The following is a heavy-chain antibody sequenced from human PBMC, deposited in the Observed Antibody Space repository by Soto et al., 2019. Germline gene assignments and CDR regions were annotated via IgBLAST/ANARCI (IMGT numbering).Heavy chain of an antibody. V-gene: IGHV3-7*01. Sequence: GGSLRLSCAASGFTFSSYWMSWVRQAPGKGLEWVANIKQNGSEKYYVDSVKGRFTISRDNAKNSLYLQMNSLRAEDTAVYYCARDRYDFWSGLPLYGMDVWGQGTTVTVSS. CDR3: ARDRYDFWSGLPLYGMDV. CDR2: IKQNGSEK. D-gene: IGHD3-3*01. J-gene: IGHJ6*02. CDR1: GFTFSSYW.